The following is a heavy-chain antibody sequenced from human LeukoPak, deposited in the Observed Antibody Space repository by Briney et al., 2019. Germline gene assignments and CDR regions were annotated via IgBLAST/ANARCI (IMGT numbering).Heavy chain of an antibody. CDR1: GESLSKYY. V-gene: IGHV4-34*01. D-gene: IGHD3-10*01. J-gene: IGHJ4*02. CDR3: ARLFLRFGEFSFDY. CDR2: INHRGST. Sequence: SETLSLTCAVYGESLSKYYWTWIRQSPGKGLEWIGEINHRGSTNLNPPLKSRVTLSVDTSKHQFSLKLTSVTAADAAVYYCARLFLRFGEFSFDYWGQGTLVTVSS.